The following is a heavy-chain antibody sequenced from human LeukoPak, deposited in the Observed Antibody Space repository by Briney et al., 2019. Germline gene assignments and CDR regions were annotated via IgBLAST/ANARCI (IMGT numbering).Heavy chain of an antibody. CDR2: ISAHNGNT. CDR3: ARDQYDYVWGSYRYGGTLYGMDV. Sequence: ASVKVSCKASGYTFTSYGISWVRQAPGQGLEWMGWISAHNGNTNYAQKLQGRVTMTTDTSTSTAYMELRSLRSDDTAVYYCARDQYDYVWGSYRYGGTLYGMDVWGQGTTVTVSS. J-gene: IGHJ6*02. CDR1: GYTFTSYG. V-gene: IGHV1-18*01. D-gene: IGHD3-16*02.